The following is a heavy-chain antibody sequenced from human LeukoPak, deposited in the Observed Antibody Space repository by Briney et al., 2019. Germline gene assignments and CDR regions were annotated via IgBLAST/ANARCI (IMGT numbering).Heavy chain of an antibody. CDR1: GYSISSGYY. Sequence: SETLSLSCTVHGYSISSGYYWGWIRQPPGKGLEWFGKIYHSGSTDYDPSLRTRVIISVDTSKNQFSLKLSSVTAADTAVYYCARAPEADSFHIWGQGTMVTVSS. CDR2: IYHSGST. V-gene: IGHV4-38-2*02. CDR3: ARAPEADSFHI. J-gene: IGHJ3*02.